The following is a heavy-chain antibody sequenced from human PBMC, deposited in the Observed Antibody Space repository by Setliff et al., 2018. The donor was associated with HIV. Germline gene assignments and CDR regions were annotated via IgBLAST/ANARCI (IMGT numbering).Heavy chain of an antibody. Sequence: ASVKVSCKASGYSFINYGISWVRQAPGQGLEWMGWISAYNGNTNYAQKLQGRVTMTTDTSTRTAYMELRSLGSDDTAVYYCARSFRRMDVWGQGTTVTVSS. CDR2: ISAYNGNT. V-gene: IGHV1-18*01. J-gene: IGHJ6*02. CDR1: GYSFINYG. CDR3: ARSFRRMDV. D-gene: IGHD3-16*01.